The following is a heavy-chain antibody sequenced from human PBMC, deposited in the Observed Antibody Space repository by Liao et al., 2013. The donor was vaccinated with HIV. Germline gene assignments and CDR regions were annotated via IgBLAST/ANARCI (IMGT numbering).Heavy chain of an antibody. CDR1: GGSFSGYY. Sequence: QVQPQQWGAGLLKPSETLSLTCAVYGGSFSGYYWSWIRQPPGKGLEWIGEINHSGSTNYNPSLKSRVTISVDTSKNQVSLKLSSVTAADTAVYYCAREYNWNSRDFQHWGQGTLVTVSS. CDR3: AREYNWNSRDFQH. J-gene: IGHJ1*01. CDR2: INHSGST. V-gene: IGHV4-34*02. D-gene: IGHD1-7*01.